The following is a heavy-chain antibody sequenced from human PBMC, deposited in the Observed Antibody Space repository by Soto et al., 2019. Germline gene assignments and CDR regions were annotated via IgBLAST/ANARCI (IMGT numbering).Heavy chain of an antibody. Sequence: GGSLRLSCAASGFTFSSYWMSWVRQAPGKGLEWVANIKGSGGGTYYVDSVKGRFTISRDNAKNTLYLQMNSLRAEDTAVYYCASTPWKCNSSNWFRFDPWGQGTLVTVSS. CDR2: IKGSGGGT. CDR1: GFTFSSYW. D-gene: IGHD6-13*01. J-gene: IGHJ5*02. V-gene: IGHV3-7*03. CDR3: ASTPWKCNSSNWFRFDP.